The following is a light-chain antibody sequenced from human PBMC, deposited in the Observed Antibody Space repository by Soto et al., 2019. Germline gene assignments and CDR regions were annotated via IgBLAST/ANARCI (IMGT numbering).Light chain of an antibody. CDR1: QSIGSW. J-gene: IGKJ1*01. CDR3: HQVYTYPRT. Sequence: DIQMTQSPSTLSASVGDRVTITCRASQSIGSWLAWYQQKPGKAPKLLIYDASGLERGVPSRFSGSGSGTECTLTISSLQPDDFATYYCHQVYTYPRTFGQGTKVDIK. CDR2: DAS. V-gene: IGKV1-5*01.